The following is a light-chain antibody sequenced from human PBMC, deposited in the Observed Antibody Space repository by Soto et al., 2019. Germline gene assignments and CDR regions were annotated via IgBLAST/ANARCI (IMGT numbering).Light chain of an antibody. J-gene: IGKJ1*01. CDR3: RQDYSFPWA. CDR1: QGISSD. CDR2: GAS. Sequence: AVQVTQSPSSLSASVGDRVTISCRASQGISSDLAWYQQKPGKVPKLLIYGASRLASGVPSRFSGSGFGTDFTLTISSLQPEDFATYYCRQDYSFPWAFGQGTKVE. V-gene: IGKV1-6*01.